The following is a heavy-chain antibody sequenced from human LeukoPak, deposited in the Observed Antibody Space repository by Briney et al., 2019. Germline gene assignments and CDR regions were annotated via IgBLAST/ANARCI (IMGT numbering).Heavy chain of an antibody. CDR2: IYSDNT. CDR1: AFTVSSNS. D-gene: IGHD4/OR15-4a*01. Sequence: GGSLRLSCTVAAFTVSSNSMSWVRQAPGKGLEWVSFIYSDNTHYSDSVKGRFTISRDNSKNTLYLQMNSLRAEDTAVYYCARRAGAYSHPYDYWGQGNLVTVSS. CDR3: ARRAGAYSHPYDY. V-gene: IGHV3-53*01. J-gene: IGHJ4*02.